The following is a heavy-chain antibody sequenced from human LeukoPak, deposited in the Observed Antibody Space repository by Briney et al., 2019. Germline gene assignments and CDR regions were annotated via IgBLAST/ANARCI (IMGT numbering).Heavy chain of an antibody. Sequence: SETLSLTCTVSGGSICSSSYYWGWIRQPPGKGLGWIVSIYYSGSTSYNLSLKSRVTISVDTSKHQFSLKLSSVTAADTAVYYCARGELLYYYDSSGYLPHHFDYWGEGTLVTVSS. CDR3: ARGELLYYYDSSGYLPHHFDY. V-gene: IGHV4-39*07. CDR2: IYYSGST. D-gene: IGHD3-22*01. CDR1: GGSICSSSYY. J-gene: IGHJ4*02.